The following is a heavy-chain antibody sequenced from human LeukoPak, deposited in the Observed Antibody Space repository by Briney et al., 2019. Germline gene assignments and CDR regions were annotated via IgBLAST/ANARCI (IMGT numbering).Heavy chain of an antibody. Sequence: GGSLRLSCAASELTLSDYAMTWVRQAPGKGLEGVSSISPGGGSISYADSVKGRFTISRDKSKNTLYLQMNSLSAEDTATYYCASGSSWSSLIDNWGRGTLVAVSS. CDR3: ASGSSWSSLIDN. J-gene: IGHJ4*02. V-gene: IGHV3-23*01. CDR1: ELTLSDYA. CDR2: ISPGGGSI. D-gene: IGHD6-13*01.